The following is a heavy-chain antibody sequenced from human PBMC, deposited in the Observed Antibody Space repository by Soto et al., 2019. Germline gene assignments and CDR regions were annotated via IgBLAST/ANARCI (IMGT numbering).Heavy chain of an antibody. J-gene: IGHJ4*02. CDR2: INHSGST. CDR3: ARGGGYYDSSGYPGY. CDR1: GGSFSGYY. V-gene: IGHV4-34*01. D-gene: IGHD3-22*01. Sequence: SETLSLTCAVYGGSFSGYYWSWIRQPPGKGLEWIGEINHSGSTNYNPSLKSRVTISVDTSKNQFSLKLSSVTAADTAVYYCARGGGYYDSSGYPGYWGQGTLVTVSS.